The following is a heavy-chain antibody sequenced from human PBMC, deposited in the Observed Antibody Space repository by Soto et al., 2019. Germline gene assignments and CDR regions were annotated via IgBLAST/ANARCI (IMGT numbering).Heavy chain of an antibody. CDR1: GYTFTSYD. CDR3: ARSNYYDSSGPRFYYYYGMDV. V-gene: IGHV1-8*01. Sequence: GASVKVSCKASGYTFTSYDINWVRQATGQGLEWMGWVNPNSGNTGYAQKFQGRVTMTRNTSISTAYMELSSLRSEDTAVYYCARSNYYDSSGPRFYYYYGMDVWGQGATVTVSS. J-gene: IGHJ6*02. CDR2: VNPNSGNT. D-gene: IGHD3-22*01.